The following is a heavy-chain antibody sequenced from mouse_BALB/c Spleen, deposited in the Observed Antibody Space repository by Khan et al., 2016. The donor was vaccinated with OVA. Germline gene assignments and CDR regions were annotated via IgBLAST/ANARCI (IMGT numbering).Heavy chain of an antibody. CDR2: IDPFNGGT. Sequence: VQLQQSGPELMKPGASVNISCKASAYSFTSYYMHWVKQSHGKSLEWIGCIDPFNGGTTYNQKFKGRATLTVDKSSSTAYMHLSTLTSEDSAVYYCARRTLDYWGQGTSVTVSS. CDR3: ARRTLDY. CDR1: AYSFTSYY. V-gene: IGHV1S135*01. J-gene: IGHJ4*01.